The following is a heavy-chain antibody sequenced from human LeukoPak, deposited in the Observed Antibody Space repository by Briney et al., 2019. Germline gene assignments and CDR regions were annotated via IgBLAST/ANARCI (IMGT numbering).Heavy chain of an antibody. J-gene: IGHJ3*02. CDR3: ARAYYYDSSGYLMASGAFDI. CDR1: GGSISSSSYY. CDR2: IYYSGST. Sequence: SETLSLTCTVPGGSISSSSYYWGWIRQPPGKGLEWIGSIYYSGSTYYNPSLKSRVTISVDTSKNQFSLKLSSVTAADTAVYYCARAYYYDSSGYLMASGAFDIWGQGTMVTVSS. V-gene: IGHV4-39*01. D-gene: IGHD3-22*01.